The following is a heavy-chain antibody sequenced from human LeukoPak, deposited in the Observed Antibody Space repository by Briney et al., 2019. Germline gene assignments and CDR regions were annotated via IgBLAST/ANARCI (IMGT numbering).Heavy chain of an antibody. J-gene: IGHJ6*02. CDR1: GYTFTSYG. CDR2: INAGNGNT. CDR3: ARDKGIAAAGTPLLYYYYYYGMDV. Sequence: WASVKVSCKASGYTFTSYGISWVRQAPGQGLEWMGWINAGNGNTKYSQKFQGRVTITRDTSASTAYMELSSLRSEDTAVYYCARDKGIAAAGTPLLYYYYYYGMDVWGQGTTVTVSS. V-gene: IGHV1-3*01. D-gene: IGHD6-13*01.